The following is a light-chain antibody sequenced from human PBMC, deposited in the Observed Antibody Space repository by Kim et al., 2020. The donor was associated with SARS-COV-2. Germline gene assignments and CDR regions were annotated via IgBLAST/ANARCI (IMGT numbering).Light chain of an antibody. CDR1: NSNIGVNT. CDR3: ATWDDSLNTWV. CDR2: SNN. V-gene: IGLV1-44*01. Sequence: ELTQPPSASGTPGQRVNISCSGSNSNIGVNTVNWYQQFPGTAPKLLIYSNNQRPSGVPDRFSGSKSGTSASLALSGLLSEDEADYYCATWDDSLNTWVFGGGTQLTVL. J-gene: IGLJ3*02.